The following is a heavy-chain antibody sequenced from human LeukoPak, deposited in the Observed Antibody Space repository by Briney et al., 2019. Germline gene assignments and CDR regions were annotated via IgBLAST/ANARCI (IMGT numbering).Heavy chain of an antibody. D-gene: IGHD3-3*01. J-gene: IGHJ4*02. Sequence: MPSVTLSVTCAVYSESFSGYYWSWIRQPPGKGLEWIGEINHSGSTNYNPSLKSRVTISVDTSKNQFSLKLSSVTAADTAVYYCARHPGFPYYFDYWGQGTLVTVSS. CDR1: SESFSGYY. V-gene: IGHV4-34*01. CDR2: INHSGST. CDR3: ARHPGFPYYFDY.